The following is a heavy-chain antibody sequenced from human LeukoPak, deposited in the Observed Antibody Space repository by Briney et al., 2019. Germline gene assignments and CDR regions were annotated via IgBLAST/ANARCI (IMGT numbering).Heavy chain of an antibody. J-gene: IGHJ6*02. CDR2: IYYSGST. CDR3: ASSHGYSNYNYYYYGMDV. CDR1: GGSISSYY. Sequence: SETLSLTCTVSGGSISSYYWSWLRQPPGKGLEWLGYIYYSGSTNYNPSLKSRVTISVDTSKNQFSLKLSSVTAADTAVYYCASSHGYSNYNYYYYGMDVWGQGTTVTVSS. V-gene: IGHV4-59*08. D-gene: IGHD5-12*01.